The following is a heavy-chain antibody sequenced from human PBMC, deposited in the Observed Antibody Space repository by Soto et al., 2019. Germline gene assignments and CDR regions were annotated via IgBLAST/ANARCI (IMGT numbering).Heavy chain of an antibody. D-gene: IGHD6-6*01. Sequence: ASVKVSCKASGGTFSSYAISWVRQAPGQGLEWMGGIIPIFGTANYAQKFQGRVTITADESTSTAYMELSSLRSEDTAVYYCARDRIAARPSWFDPWGQGTLVTVSS. CDR1: GGTFSSYA. CDR2: IIPIFGTA. CDR3: ARDRIAARPSWFDP. V-gene: IGHV1-69*13. J-gene: IGHJ5*02.